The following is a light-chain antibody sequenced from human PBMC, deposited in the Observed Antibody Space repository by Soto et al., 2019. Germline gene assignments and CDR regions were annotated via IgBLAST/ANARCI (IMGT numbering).Light chain of an antibody. CDR3: QQANSFPT. V-gene: IGKV1-12*01. CDR2: AAS. CDR1: QDISNW. J-gene: IGKJ5*01. Sequence: DVQMTPSPSSVSASVGDSVTITCRASQDISNWLAWYQQKPGEAPNLLISAASNLQNGVPSRFSGDGSGTEFTLTISNLQPEDFATYYCQQANSFPTFGRGTRLEIK.